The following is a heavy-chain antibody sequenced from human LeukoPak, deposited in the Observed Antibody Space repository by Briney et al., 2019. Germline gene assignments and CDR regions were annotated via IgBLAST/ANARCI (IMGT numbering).Heavy chain of an antibody. CDR3: ARRAGGAYVDIVLYYMDV. J-gene: IGHJ6*03. D-gene: IGHD5-12*01. V-gene: IGHV4-39*07. CDR2: ISYSGST. Sequence: SETLSLTCTVSGDSISSSSYYWGWIRQPPGKGLEWIGSISYSGSTYYNPSLKSRITISVDTSKNQFSLKLSSVTAADTAVYYCARRAGGAYVDIVLYYMDVWGKGTTVTISS. CDR1: GDSISSSSYY.